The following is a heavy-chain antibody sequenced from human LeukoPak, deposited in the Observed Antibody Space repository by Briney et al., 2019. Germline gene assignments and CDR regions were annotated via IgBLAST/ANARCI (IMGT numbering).Heavy chain of an antibody. CDR2: INHSGST. V-gene: IGHV4-34*01. J-gene: IGHJ4*02. D-gene: IGHD3-3*01. CDR3: ARARPNYDFWSGYYLFDY. CDR1: GGSFSGYY. Sequence: SETLSLTCAVYGGSFSGYYWSWIRQPPGKGLEWIGEINHSGSTNYNPSLKSRVTISVDTSKNQFSLKLSSVTAADTAVHYCARARPNYDFWSGYYLFDYWGQGTLVTVSS.